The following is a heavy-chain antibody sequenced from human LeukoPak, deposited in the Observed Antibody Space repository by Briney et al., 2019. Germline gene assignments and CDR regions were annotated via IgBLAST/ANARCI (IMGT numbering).Heavy chain of an antibody. CDR2: INPNSGGT. CDR3: ARDSPYYYDSSGYYAPYNWFDP. D-gene: IGHD3-22*01. CDR1: GYTFTGYY. V-gene: IGHV1-2*02. J-gene: IGHJ5*02. Sequence: SVKVSCKASGYTFTGYYMHWVRQAPGQGLEWMGWINPNSGGTNYAQKFQGRVTMTRDTSISTAYMELSRLRSDDTAVYYCARDSPYYYDSSGYYAPYNWFDPWGQGTLVTVSS.